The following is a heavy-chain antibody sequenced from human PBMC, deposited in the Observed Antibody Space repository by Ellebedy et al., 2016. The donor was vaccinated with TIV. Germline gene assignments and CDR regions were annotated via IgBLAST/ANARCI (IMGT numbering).Heavy chain of an antibody. CDR2: ISYDGSNK. CDR3: ARDPRGQPDAFHI. J-gene: IGHJ3*02. CDR1: GFTFSSYS. D-gene: IGHD3-10*01. V-gene: IGHV3-30-3*01. Sequence: GGSLRLSCVASGFTFSSYSMHWVRQAPGKGLEWVAVISYDGSNKYYADSVKGRFTISRDNSQNTLYLQMNSLRAEDTAVYYCARDPRGQPDAFHIWGQGTMVTVSS.